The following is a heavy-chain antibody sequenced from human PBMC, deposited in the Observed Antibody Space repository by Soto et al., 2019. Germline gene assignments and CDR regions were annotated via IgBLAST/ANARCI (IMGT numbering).Heavy chain of an antibody. CDR2: ISGSGGTT. Sequence: PGWSLRLSCASSVFTFINYAMSWVRQTPGKGLEWVSGISGSGGTTDYADSAKGRFTISRDKSKNTLYLQMNSLRPEDTAVYYCAKDRETTMVGSYFDSWGQGTVVTVSS. V-gene: IGHV3-23*01. D-gene: IGHD3-10*01. J-gene: IGHJ4*02. CDR1: VFTFINYA. CDR3: AKDRETTMVGSYFDS.